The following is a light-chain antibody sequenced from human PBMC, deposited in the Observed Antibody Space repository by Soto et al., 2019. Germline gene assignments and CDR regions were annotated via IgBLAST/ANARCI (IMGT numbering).Light chain of an antibody. CDR2: DNH. CDR3: GTWDINLDTVV. Sequence: QSVLTQPPSVSAAPGQRVTISCSGSSSNIGGNYVSWYQVVPRTAPKLLIYDNHKRHSGVPDRFSGSKSGTSATLGIADLHAGDEAHYYCGTWDINLDTVVFGGGTKVT. J-gene: IGLJ2*01. CDR1: SSNIGGNY. V-gene: IGLV1-51*01.